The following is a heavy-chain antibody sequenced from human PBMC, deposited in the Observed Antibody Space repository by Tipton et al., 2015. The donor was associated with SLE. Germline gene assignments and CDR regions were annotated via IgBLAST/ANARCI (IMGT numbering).Heavy chain of an antibody. Sequence: SLRLSCAASGFALSTYAMAWVRQAPGKGLEWVSLISPGSGGRFYADSVKGRFTIYRDNSKNTLYLQMNNLRADDTAAYFCAITIPAADPCYFDYWGQGTLVTVSS. CDR3: AITIPAADPCYFDY. J-gene: IGHJ4*02. D-gene: IGHD6-13*01. CDR1: GFALSTYA. V-gene: IGHV3-23*01. CDR2: ISPGSGGR.